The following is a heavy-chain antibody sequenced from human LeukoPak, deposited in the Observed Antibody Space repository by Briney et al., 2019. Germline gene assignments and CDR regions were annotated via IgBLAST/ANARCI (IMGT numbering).Heavy chain of an antibody. Sequence: GGSLRLSCAASGFTFSDYYMSWIRQAPGKGLEWVSYISSSGSTIYYADSVKGRFTIPRDNAKNSLCLQMNSLRAEDTAVYYCARDLDSSSWYVGYGMDVWGQGTTVTVSS. D-gene: IGHD6-13*01. CDR2: ISSSGSTI. V-gene: IGHV3-11*01. J-gene: IGHJ6*02. CDR3: ARDLDSSSWYVGYGMDV. CDR1: GFTFSDYY.